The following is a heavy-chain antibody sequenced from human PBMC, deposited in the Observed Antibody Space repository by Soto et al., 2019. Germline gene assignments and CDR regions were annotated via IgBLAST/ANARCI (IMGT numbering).Heavy chain of an antibody. V-gene: IGHV3-21*01. CDR3: ARDPMTDKYYGMDV. CDR1: GFTFSSYS. J-gene: IGHJ6*02. CDR2: ISSSSSYI. D-gene: IGHD2-21*02. Sequence: GGSLRLSCAASGFTFSSYSMNWVRQAPGKGLEWVSSISSSSSYIYYADSVKGRFTISRDNAKNSLYLQMNSLRAEDTAVYYCARDPMTDKYYGMDVWGQGTTVTVSS.